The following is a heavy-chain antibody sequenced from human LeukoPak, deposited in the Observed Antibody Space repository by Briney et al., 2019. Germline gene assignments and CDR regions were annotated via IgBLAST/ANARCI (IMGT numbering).Heavy chain of an antibody. Sequence: PSETLSLTCTVSGGSISSYYWSWIRQPPGKGLEWIGYIYYSGSTNYNPSLKSRVTISVDTSKNQFSLKLSSVTAADTAVYYCARGSYDFWSGYYQYYFDYWGQGTLVTVPS. V-gene: IGHV4-59*01. CDR1: GGSISSYY. D-gene: IGHD3-3*01. CDR2: IYYSGST. J-gene: IGHJ4*02. CDR3: ARGSYDFWSGYYQYYFDY.